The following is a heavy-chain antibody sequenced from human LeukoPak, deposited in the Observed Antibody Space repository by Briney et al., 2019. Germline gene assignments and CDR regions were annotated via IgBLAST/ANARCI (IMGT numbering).Heavy chain of an antibody. CDR2: ISSSGSTM. J-gene: IGHJ1*01. V-gene: IGHV3-48*03. CDR1: GFTFSSYE. Sequence: GGSLRLSCAASGFTFSSYEMNWVRQAPGKGLEWASYISSSGSTMYYADSVKGRFTISRDNAKNSLYLQMNSLRAEDTAVYYCAGGGGYGGNSGESFQHWGQGTLVTVSS. D-gene: IGHD4-23*01. CDR3: AGGGGYGGNSGESFQH.